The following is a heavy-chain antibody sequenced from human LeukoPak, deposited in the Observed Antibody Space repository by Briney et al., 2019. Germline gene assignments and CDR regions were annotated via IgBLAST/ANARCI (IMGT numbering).Heavy chain of an antibody. CDR2: ISWDGGST. CDR3: AKAPGGEMAIYY. D-gene: IGHD5-24*01. V-gene: IGHV3-43*01. J-gene: IGHJ4*02. Sequence: GGSLRLSCAASGFTFDGYTMNWVRQAPGKGLEWVSLISWDGGSTYYADSVKGRFTISRDNSKNSLYLQLNSLRTEDTALYYCAKAPGGEMAIYYWGQGTLVTVST. CDR1: GFTFDGYT.